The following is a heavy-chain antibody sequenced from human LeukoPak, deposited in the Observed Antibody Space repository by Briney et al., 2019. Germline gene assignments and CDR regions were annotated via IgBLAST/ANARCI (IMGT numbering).Heavy chain of an antibody. CDR2: IYPGDSDT. D-gene: IGHD6-13*01. V-gene: IGHV5-51*01. Sequence: GESLKISYKGSGYSFTSYWIGWVRQMPGKGLEWMGIIYPGDSDTRYSPSFQGQVTISADKSISTAYLQWSSLKASDTAMYYCARRARIAAAGTGYYYGMDVWGQGTTVTVSS. J-gene: IGHJ6*02. CDR3: ARRARIAAAGTGYYYGMDV. CDR1: GYSFTSYW.